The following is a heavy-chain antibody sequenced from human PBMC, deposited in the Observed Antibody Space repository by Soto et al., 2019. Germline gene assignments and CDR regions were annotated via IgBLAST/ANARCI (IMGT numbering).Heavy chain of an antibody. CDR2: INPRGAST. J-gene: IGHJ4*02. CDR1: GYTFISNY. D-gene: IGHD2-2*01. Sequence: QVQLVQSGAEVKKPGASVKISCKASGYTFISNYVYWVRQAPGQGLEWMGIINPRGASTSYAQKFQGRVTMTTDTSTSTVYMDLSSLTSDDTAVYYCAREPEACSSTNCHFDYWGQGALVTVSS. V-gene: IGHV1-46*01. CDR3: AREPEACSSTNCHFDY.